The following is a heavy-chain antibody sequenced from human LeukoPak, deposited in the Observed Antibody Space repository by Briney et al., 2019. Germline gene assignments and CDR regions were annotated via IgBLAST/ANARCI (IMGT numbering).Heavy chain of an antibody. Sequence: GGSLRLSCAASGFTFSSYWMSWVRQAPGKGLEWVSVIYSGGSTFYADSVKGRFTISRDNSKNTLYLQMNSLRAEDTAVYYCARGEPVVTPFVYWGQGTLVTVSS. CDR1: GFTFSSYW. D-gene: IGHD4-23*01. CDR2: IYSGGST. J-gene: IGHJ4*02. CDR3: ARGEPVVTPFVY. V-gene: IGHV3-66*01.